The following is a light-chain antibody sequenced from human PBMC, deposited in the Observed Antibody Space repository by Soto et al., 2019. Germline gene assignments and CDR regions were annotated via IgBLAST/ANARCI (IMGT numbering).Light chain of an antibody. J-gene: IGKJ2*01. CDR3: QQYGSSPMYT. CDR1: QSVSSSY. V-gene: IGKV3-20*01. CDR2: GAS. Sequence: EIVLTQSPGTLSLSPGERATLSCRASQSVSSSYLAWYQQKPGQAPRLLIYGASSMATGIPDRFSGSGSGTDFTLTISSLEPEDCAVYYCQQYGSSPMYTFGQGTKLEIK.